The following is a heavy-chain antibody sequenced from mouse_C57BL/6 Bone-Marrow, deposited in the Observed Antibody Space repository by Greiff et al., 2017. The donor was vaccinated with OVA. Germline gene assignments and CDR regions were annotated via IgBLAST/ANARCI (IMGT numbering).Heavy chain of an antibody. J-gene: IGHJ3*01. CDR2: IYPGSGST. CDR1: GYTFTSYW. Sequence: VQLQQPGAELVKPGASVKMSCKASGYTFTSYWITWVKQRPGQGLEWIGDIYPGSGSTNYNEKFKSKATLTVDTSSSTAYMQLSSLTSEDSAVYDWASQDPLYYGKAWFAYWGQGTLVTVSA. D-gene: IGHD2-1*01. CDR3: ASQDPLYYGKAWFAY. V-gene: IGHV1-55*01.